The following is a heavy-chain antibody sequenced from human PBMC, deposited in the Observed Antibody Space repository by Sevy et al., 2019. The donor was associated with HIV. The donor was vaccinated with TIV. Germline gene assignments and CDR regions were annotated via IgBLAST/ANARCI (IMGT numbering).Heavy chain of an antibody. V-gene: IGHV5-51*01. J-gene: IGHJ4*02. CDR1: GYTFSPYW. CDR2: ILPSDSDT. Sequence: GGSLRLSCKGSGYTFSPYWIAWVRQMPGQGLEWMGFILPSDSDTDISPSFQGHATISVNKSINTVYLQWGSLKASDSAMYYCARQGDLDYFDYWGQGALVTFSS. D-gene: IGHD1-26*01. CDR3: ARQGDLDYFDY.